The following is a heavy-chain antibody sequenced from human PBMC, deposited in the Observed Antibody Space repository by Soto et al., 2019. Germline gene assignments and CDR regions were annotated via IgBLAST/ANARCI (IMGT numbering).Heavy chain of an antibody. CDR2: INPSGGST. CDR1: GYSFTSYY. V-gene: IGHV1-46*03. D-gene: IGHD5-12*01. Sequence: ASVKVSCKASGYSFTSYYMHWVRQAPGQGLEWMGIINPSGGSTTYAQKFQGRVTMTRDTSTSTVYMDLSSLRSEDTAVYYCGRGLQGFDYWGQGTLVTVSS. CDR3: GRGLQGFDY. J-gene: IGHJ4*02.